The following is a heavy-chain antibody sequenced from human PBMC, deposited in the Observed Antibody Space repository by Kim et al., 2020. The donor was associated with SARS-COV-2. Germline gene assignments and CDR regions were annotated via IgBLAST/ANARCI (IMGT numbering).Heavy chain of an antibody. CDR2: MNPNSGNT. V-gene: IGHV1-8*01. D-gene: IGHD6-13*01. Sequence: ASVKVSCKASGYTFTSYDINWVRQATGQGLEWMGWMNPNSGNTGYAQKFQGRVTMTRNTSISTAYMELSSLRSEDTAVYYCARGQSDSSSWYSYYYYGMDVWGQGTTVTVSS. CDR3: ARGQSDSSSWYSYYYYGMDV. J-gene: IGHJ6*02. CDR1: GYTFTSYD.